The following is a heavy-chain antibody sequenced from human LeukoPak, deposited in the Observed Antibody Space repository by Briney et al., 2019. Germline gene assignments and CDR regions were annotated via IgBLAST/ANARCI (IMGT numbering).Heavy chain of an antibody. CDR2: ISTSGSTI. D-gene: IGHD3-10*02. J-gene: IGHJ6*04. CDR1: GFTFSSYE. V-gene: IGHV3-48*03. Sequence: GGSLRLSCAASGFTFSSYEMNWVRQAPGKGLERVSYISTSGSTIYYADSVKGRFTISRDNAKNSLYLQMNSLRAEDTAVYYCAELGITMIGGVWGKGTTVTISS. CDR3: AELGITMIGGV.